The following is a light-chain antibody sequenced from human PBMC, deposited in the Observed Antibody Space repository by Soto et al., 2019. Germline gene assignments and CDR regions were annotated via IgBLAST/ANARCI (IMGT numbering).Light chain of an antibody. J-gene: IGKJ4*01. Sequence: EIVLTQSPATLSLSPGEGATLSCRASQSISTYLGWYQQKPGLAPRLLIYDASNRATGIPARFSGSGSGTDFTLTISSLEPEDFAVYYCQQRSNWPLTFGGGTKVEIK. CDR2: DAS. V-gene: IGKV3-11*01. CDR1: QSISTY. CDR3: QQRSNWPLT.